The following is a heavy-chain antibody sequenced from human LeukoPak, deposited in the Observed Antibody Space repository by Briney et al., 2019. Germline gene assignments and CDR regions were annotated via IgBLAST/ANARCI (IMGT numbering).Heavy chain of an antibody. V-gene: IGHV3-13*04. J-gene: IGHJ6*02. CDR1: GFTFSSYD. D-gene: IGHD6-13*01. CDR3: ARGEGIAAAGTTGFGMDV. CDR2: IGTAGDT. Sequence: GGSLRLSCAASGFTFSSYDMHWVRQATGKGLEWVSAIGTAGDTYYPGSVKGRFTISREDAKNSLYLQMNSLRAGDTAVYYCARGEGIAAAGTTGFGMDVWGQGTMVTV.